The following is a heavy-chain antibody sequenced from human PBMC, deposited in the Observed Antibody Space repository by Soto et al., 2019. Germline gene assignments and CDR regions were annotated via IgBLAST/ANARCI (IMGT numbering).Heavy chain of an antibody. Sequence: SVKVSCKASGGTFSSYTISWVRQAPGQGLEWMGRIIPILGIANYAQKFQGRVTITADKSTSTAYMELSSLRSEDTAVYYCARDLGRGYSGYDLLDYWGQGTLVTVSS. CDR3: ARDLGRGYSGYDLLDY. V-gene: IGHV1-69*04. D-gene: IGHD5-12*01. CDR2: IIPILGIA. CDR1: GGTFSSYT. J-gene: IGHJ4*02.